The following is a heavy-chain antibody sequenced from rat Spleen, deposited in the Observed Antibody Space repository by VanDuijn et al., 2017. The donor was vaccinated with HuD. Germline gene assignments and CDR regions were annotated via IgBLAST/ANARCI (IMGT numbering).Heavy chain of an antibody. Sequence: EVQLVDSGGGLVQPGRSLNLSCAASGFIFSNYGMHWICQAPTTGLEWVATISYGDSSGHSGTYYRDSVKGRFTISRDNAKSTLSLQMDSLRSEDTATYYCARHGYNSYFDYWGQGVMVTVSS. CDR1: GFIFSNYG. CDR3: ARHGYNSYFDY. CDR2: ISYGDSSGHSGT. V-gene: IGHV5-29*01. J-gene: IGHJ2*01. D-gene: IGHD1-9*01.